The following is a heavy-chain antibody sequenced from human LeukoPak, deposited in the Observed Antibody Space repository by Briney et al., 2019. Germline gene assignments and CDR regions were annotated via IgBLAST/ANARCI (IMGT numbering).Heavy chain of an antibody. CDR3: ARHPDCTRTSCYVDYYGMDV. CDR2: IKPGDSDT. CDR1: GCGFTSYW. J-gene: IGHJ6*02. V-gene: IGHV5-51*01. Sequence: GEWLQIPSKGSGCGFTSYWIGWVRPRPGKGLEWMGIIKPGDSDTRYSPSFQRQVTISADKSISTPYLQWSSLKASDTAMYYCARHPDCTRTSCYVDYYGMDVWGQGTTVTVSS. D-gene: IGHD2-2*01.